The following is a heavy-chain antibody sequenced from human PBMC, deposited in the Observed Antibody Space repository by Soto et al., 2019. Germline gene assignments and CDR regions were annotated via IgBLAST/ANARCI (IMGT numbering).Heavy chain of an antibody. CDR3: ARLPPRITGFAFDI. CDR2: IYYSGST. CDR1: GGSISSSSYY. Sequence: SETLSLTCTVSGGSISSSSYYWGWIRQPPGKGLEWIGSIYYSGSTYYNPSLKSRVPISVDTSKNQFSLKLSSVTAADTAVYYCARLPPRITGFAFDIWGQGTMVTVSS. D-gene: IGHD3-3*01. J-gene: IGHJ3*02. V-gene: IGHV4-39*01.